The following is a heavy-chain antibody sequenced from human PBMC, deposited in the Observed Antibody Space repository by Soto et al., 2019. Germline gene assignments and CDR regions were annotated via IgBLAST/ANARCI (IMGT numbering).Heavy chain of an antibody. J-gene: IGHJ4*02. CDR2: ISSSSSYI. Sequence: EVQLVESGGGLVKPGGSLRLSCAASGFTFSSYSMNWVHQAPGKGLEWVSSISSSSSYIYYADSVKGRFTISRDNAKNSLYLQMNSLRAEDTAVYYCARGRTHRTVATITFWGQGTLVTVSS. V-gene: IGHV3-21*01. CDR1: GFTFSSYS. CDR3: ARGRTHRTVATITF. D-gene: IGHD5-12*01.